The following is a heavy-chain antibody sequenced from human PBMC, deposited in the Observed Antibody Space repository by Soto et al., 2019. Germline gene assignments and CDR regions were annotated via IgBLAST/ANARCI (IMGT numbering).Heavy chain of an antibody. D-gene: IGHD2-2*01. V-gene: IGHV5-51*01. Sequence: GESLKISCKGSGYSFTSYWIGWVRQMAGKGLEWMGIIYPGDSDTRYSPSFQGQVTISADKSISTAYLQWSSLKASDTAMYYCARTDIVLVLSSIGGYYYYRMYVWGQGTTVPVSS. J-gene: IGHJ6*02. CDR1: GYSFTSYW. CDR2: IYPGDSDT. CDR3: ARTDIVLVLSSIGGYYYYRMYV.